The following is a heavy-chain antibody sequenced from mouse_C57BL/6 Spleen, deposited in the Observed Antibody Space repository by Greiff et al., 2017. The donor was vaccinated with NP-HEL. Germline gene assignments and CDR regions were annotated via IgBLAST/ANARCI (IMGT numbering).Heavy chain of an antibody. D-gene: IGHD2-4*01. V-gene: IGHV5-17*01. Sequence: EVQLVESGGGLVKPGGSLKLSCAASGFTFSDYGMHWVRQAPEKGLEWVAYIGSGSSTIYYADTVKGRFTISRDNAKNTLFLQMTSLRSEDTAMYYCARGYYDYERGYAMDYWGQGTSVTVSS. J-gene: IGHJ4*01. CDR2: IGSGSSTI. CDR3: ARGYYDYERGYAMDY. CDR1: GFTFSDYG.